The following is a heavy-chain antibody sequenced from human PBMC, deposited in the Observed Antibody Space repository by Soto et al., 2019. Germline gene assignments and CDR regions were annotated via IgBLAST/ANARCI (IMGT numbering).Heavy chain of an antibody. CDR2: VNAGNGNT. CDR3: ARDRLARGIPDAGRIDY. Sequence: GTSVEVSCKAPGYTFNSCDMYWVHQAQGQRHEWMRWVNAGNGNTKYSQKLQGRVTITRDTSASTAYMELSSLRSEDTAVYYCARDRLARGIPDAGRIDYWGQGALVTVSS. D-gene: IGHD6-13*01. V-gene: IGHV1-3*01. J-gene: IGHJ4*02. CDR1: GYTFNSCD.